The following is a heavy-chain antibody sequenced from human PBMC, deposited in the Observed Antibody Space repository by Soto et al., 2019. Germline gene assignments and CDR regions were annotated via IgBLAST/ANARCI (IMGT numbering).Heavy chain of an antibody. CDR3: TRHNNEIDKNYFDH. V-gene: IGHV3-49*04. CDR2: VGTRPYGGTT. CDR1: GFTFGDYA. J-gene: IGHJ4*02. Sequence: PGGSLRLSCTASGFTFGDYAVSWVRQAPGKGLEWVGSVGTRPYGGTTEYAASVKGRFSLSRDDSKSIAYLQITSLRTEDTAVYFCTRHNNEIDKNYFDHWGQGTLVTVSS. D-gene: IGHD1-20*01.